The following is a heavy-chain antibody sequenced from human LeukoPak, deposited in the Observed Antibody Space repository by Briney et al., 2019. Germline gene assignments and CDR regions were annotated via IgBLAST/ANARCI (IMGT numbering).Heavy chain of an antibody. CDR2: INHSGST. Sequence: SETLSLTCAVYGGSFSGYYWSWIRQPPGKGLEWIGEINHSGSTNYNPSLKSRVTISVDTSKNQFSLKLSSVTAADTAVYYCARLSYYYDSSGYSRGDYWGQGTLVTVSS. V-gene: IGHV4-34*01. J-gene: IGHJ4*02. CDR1: GGSFSGYY. D-gene: IGHD3-22*01. CDR3: ARLSYYYDSSGYSRGDY.